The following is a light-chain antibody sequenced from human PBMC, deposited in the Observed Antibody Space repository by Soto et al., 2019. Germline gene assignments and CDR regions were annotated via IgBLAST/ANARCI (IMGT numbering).Light chain of an antibody. CDR3: SSYTSSDVV. Sequence: QSVLTQPASVSGSPGQSITISCTGTSSDVGGYNYVSWYQQHPGKAPKLMIYDVSNRPSGVSNRFSGSKSGNTASLTISGLQAEDEADYYCSSYTSSDVVFGGGTKVTV. J-gene: IGLJ2*01. CDR1: SSDVGGYNY. CDR2: DVS. V-gene: IGLV2-14*01.